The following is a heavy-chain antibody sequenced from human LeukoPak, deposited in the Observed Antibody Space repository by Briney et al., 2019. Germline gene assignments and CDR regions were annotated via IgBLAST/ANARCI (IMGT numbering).Heavy chain of an antibody. CDR2: IYYSGST. J-gene: IGHJ4*02. D-gene: IGHD5-24*01. CDR3: ARVLRMATIEL. V-gene: IGHV4-59*01. CDR1: GCSISSYY. Sequence: PSETLSLTCTVSGCSISSYYWSWIRQPPGKGLEWIGYIYYSGSTKYNPSLKSRVTISVDTSKNQFSLKLSSVTAADTAVYYCARVLRMATIELWGQGTLVTVSS.